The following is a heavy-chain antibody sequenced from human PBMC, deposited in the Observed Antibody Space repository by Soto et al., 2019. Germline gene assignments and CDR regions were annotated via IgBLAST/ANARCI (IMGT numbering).Heavy chain of an antibody. CDR1: GFTVSSNY. J-gene: IGHJ6*02. CDR3: ARGRYNWNPRGMDV. V-gene: IGHV3-53*01. Sequence: EVQLVESGGGLIQPGGSLRLSCAASGFTVSSNYMSWVRQAPGKGLEWVSVIYSGGSTYYADSVKGRFTISRDNSKNTLYLQMNSLRAEDTAVYYCARGRYNWNPRGMDVWGQGTRVTVSS. D-gene: IGHD1-20*01. CDR2: IYSGGST.